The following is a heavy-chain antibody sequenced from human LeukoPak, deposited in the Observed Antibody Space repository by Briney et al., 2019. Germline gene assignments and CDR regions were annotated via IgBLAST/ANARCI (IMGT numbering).Heavy chain of an antibody. V-gene: IGHV4-39*07. J-gene: IGHJ5*02. CDR3: ARDRKIHVDTAMVRGPSFDP. D-gene: IGHD5-18*01. CDR2: IYYSGST. CDR1: GGSITSTSYY. Sequence: SETLSLTCTVSGGSITSTSYYWGWIRQPPGKGLEWIGSIYYSGSTYYSPSLKSRITISVDKSKNQFSLKLSSVTAADTAVYYCARDRKIHVDTAMVRGPSFDPWGQGTLVTVSS.